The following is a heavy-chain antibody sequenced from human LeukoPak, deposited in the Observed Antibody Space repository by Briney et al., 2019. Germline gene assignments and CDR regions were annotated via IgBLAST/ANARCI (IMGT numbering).Heavy chain of an antibody. CDR1: GFTFSSYG. CDR2: IRHDGRNK. V-gene: IGHV3-30*02. Sequence: QPGGSLRLSCAASGFTFSSYGMHWVRQAPGKGLEWVAFIRHDGRNKYYADSVKGRFTISRDNSKNTLYLQMNSLRAEDTAMYYCASQHIVVVTAIRDYWGQGTLVTVSS. J-gene: IGHJ4*02. D-gene: IGHD2-21*02. CDR3: ASQHIVVVTAIRDY.